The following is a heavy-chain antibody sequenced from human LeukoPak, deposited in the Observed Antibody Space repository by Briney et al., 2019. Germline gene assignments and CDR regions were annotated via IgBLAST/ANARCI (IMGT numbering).Heavy chain of an antibody. CDR3: ARYCSGSSCYSWGYYFDY. V-gene: IGHV4-61*02. D-gene: IGHD2-15*01. J-gene: IGHJ4*02. CDR2: IYSSGST. Sequence: SETLSLTCTVSGGPISSGSYYWNWIRQPAGKGLKWIGRIYSSGSTNYNPSLKSRVTMSVDTSKNQFSLKLSSVTAADTAMYYCARYCSGSSCYSWGYYFDYWGQGTLVTVSS. CDR1: GGPISSGSYY.